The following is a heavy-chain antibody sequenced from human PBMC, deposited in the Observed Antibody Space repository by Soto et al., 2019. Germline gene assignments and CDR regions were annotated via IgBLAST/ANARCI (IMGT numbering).Heavy chain of an antibody. CDR2: ISAYNGNT. V-gene: IGHV1-18*01. CDR1: GYTFTSYG. D-gene: IGHD3-10*01. CDR3: ARVRLDFVRGVIIGLNLFDS. J-gene: IGHJ5*01. Sequence: ASVKVSCKASGYTFTSYGISWVRQAPGQGLEWMGWISAYNGNTNYAQKLQGRVTMTADTSTSTAYMELRSLRSDDTAVYYCARVRLDFVRGVIIGLNLFDSRGQGSSVIVSS.